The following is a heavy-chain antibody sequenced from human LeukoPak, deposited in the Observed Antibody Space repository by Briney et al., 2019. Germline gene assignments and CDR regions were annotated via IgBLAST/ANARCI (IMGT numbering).Heavy chain of an antibody. V-gene: IGHV4-59*01. J-gene: IGHJ3*02. CDR3: ARDRVDTDAFDI. D-gene: IGHD5-18*01. CDR2: IDYRGST. CDR1: NDSISNYY. Sequence: PSETLSLTCTVSNDSISNYYWSWIRQPPGKGLEWIAYIDYRGSTTNNPSLRSRITISVDTSRNQFSLKLRSVTAADTAVYYCARDRVDTDAFDIWGQGTMVTVSS.